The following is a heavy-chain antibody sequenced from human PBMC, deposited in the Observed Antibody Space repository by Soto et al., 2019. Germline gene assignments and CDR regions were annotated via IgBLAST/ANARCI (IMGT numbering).Heavy chain of an antibody. D-gene: IGHD2-15*01. Sequence: EVQLVESGGGLVQPGGSLRLSCAASGFTFSSYSMNWVRQAPGKGLEWVSYISSSSTTKYYADSVKGRFTISRDNANTSLYLQMNSLRAEDTAVYYCARDGCSGSNCLDWFDPWGQGTLVTVSS. J-gene: IGHJ5*02. CDR1: GFTFSSYS. CDR3: ARDGCSGSNCLDWFDP. V-gene: IGHV3-48*01. CDR2: ISSSSTTK.